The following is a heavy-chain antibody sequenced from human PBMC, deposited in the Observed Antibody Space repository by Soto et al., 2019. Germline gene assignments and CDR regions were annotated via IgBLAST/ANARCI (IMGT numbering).Heavy chain of an antibody. CDR1: GGSISSSSYY. Sequence: SETLSLTCTVSGGSISSSSYYWGWICQPPGKGLEWIGSIYYSGSTYYNPSLKSRVTISVDTSKNQFSLKLSSVTAADTAVYYCARGFHDYYYYGMDVWGQGTTVTVSS. V-gene: IGHV4-39*01. CDR2: IYYSGST. CDR3: ARGFHDYYYYGMDV. J-gene: IGHJ6*02.